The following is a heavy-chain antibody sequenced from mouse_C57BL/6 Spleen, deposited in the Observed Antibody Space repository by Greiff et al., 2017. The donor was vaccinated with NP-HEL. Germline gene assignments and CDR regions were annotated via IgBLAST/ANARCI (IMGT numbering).Heavy chain of an antibody. J-gene: IGHJ2*01. CDR1: GFTFSDYG. CDR3: AREGGKTGTRDFDY. Sequence: EVKLVESGGGLVKPGGSLKLSCAASGFTFSDYGMHWVRQAPEKGLEWVAYISSGSSTIYYADTVKGRFTISRDNAKNTLFLQMTSLRSEDTAMYYCAREGGKTGTRDFDYWGQGTTLTVSS. D-gene: IGHD4-1*01. CDR2: ISSGSSTI. V-gene: IGHV5-17*01.